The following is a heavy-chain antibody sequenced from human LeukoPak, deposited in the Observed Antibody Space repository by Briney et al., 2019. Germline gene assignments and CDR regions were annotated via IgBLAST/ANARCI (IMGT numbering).Heavy chain of an antibody. Sequence: PGASVKVSCKASGYTFSSYGISWVRQAPGQGLEWMGWISAYNGNTNFAQKLQGRVTMTTATSTSTAYMELRGLRSDDTAVYYCARDGITMTILVPSWEGPFDYWGQGTLVTVSS. V-gene: IGHV1-18*01. J-gene: IGHJ4*02. CDR3: ARDGITMTILVPSWEGPFDY. D-gene: IGHD3-22*01. CDR1: GYTFSSYG. CDR2: ISAYNGNT.